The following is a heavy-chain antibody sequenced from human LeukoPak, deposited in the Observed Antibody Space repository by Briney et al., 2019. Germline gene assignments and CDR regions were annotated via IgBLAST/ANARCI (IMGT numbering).Heavy chain of an antibody. V-gene: IGHV4-39*01. J-gene: IGHJ4*02. D-gene: IGHD5-18*01. CDR3: ARRRAGYSCDY. CDR1: NGSISTSSFY. CDR2: MYYTGRT. Sequence: SETLSLTCTVSNGSISTSSFYGGWIRQPPGKGLEWIGSMYYTGRTYYNPSLKSRVTISVDTSKNQFSLKLSSVTAADTAVYYCARRRAGYSCDYWGQGTLVTVSS.